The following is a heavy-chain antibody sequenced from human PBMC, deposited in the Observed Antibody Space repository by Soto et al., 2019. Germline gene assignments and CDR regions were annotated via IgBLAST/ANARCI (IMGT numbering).Heavy chain of an antibody. D-gene: IGHD3-16*01. V-gene: IGHV3-33*01. CDR2: IWSDGGNK. Sequence: QVQLVESGGGVVQPGRSLRLSCAASGFTFSSYGMHWVRQAPGKGLEWVALIWSDGGNKYYADSVKGRFTISRDNSKNALYLQMNSLRAEDTAVYYCARAPGGVLYCDYWGQGTLVTVSS. CDR1: GFTFSSYG. J-gene: IGHJ4*02. CDR3: ARAPGGVLYCDY.